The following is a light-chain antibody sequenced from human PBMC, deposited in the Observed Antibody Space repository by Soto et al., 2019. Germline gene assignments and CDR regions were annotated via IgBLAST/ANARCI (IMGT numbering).Light chain of an antibody. CDR1: QTISSW. Sequence: KMTESPSTLSGCGGDGYTITCGASQTISSWLAWFQQKPGKAPKLLISKASSLQSGVPSRFSGSGSGTDFTLTISSPQPDDFATYYCQQYNPYSPWTFGQGTKVDIK. CDR3: QQYNPYSPWT. V-gene: IGKV1-5*03. CDR2: KAS. J-gene: IGKJ1*01.